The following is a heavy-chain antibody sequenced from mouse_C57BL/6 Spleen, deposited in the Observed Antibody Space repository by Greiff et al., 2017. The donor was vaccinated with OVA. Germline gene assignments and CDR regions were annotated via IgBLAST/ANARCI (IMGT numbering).Heavy chain of an antibody. CDR3: ARDDGSSYFYY. Sequence: VQLQESGAELAKPGASVTLSCKASGSTFTNYWMHWVKPRPGLGLEWIGSINPSRGYTKYNQKLQDKATLTADKSSSTAYMQLSSLTYEDSAVYYCARDDGSSYFYYWGQGTTRTVSS. D-gene: IGHD1-1*01. CDR1: GSTFTNYW. V-gene: IGHV1-7*01. J-gene: IGHJ2*01. CDR2: INPSRGYT.